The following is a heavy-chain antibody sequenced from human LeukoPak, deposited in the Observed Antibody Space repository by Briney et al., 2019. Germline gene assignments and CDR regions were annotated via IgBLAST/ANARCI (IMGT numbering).Heavy chain of an antibody. CDR3: ARGHYYGGNAGGYFDY. Sequence: ASVKVSCKASGYPFTGYYMHWVRQAPGQGLEWMGWINPNSGGTNYAQKFQGWVTMTRDTSISTAYMELSRLRSDDTAVYYCARGHYYGGNAGGYFDYWGQGTLVTVSS. J-gene: IGHJ4*02. V-gene: IGHV1-2*04. D-gene: IGHD4-23*01. CDR2: INPNSGGT. CDR1: GYPFTGYY.